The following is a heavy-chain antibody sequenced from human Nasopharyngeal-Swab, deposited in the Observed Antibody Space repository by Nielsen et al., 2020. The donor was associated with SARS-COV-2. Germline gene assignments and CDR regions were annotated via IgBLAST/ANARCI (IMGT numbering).Heavy chain of an antibody. Sequence: SVKVSCKASGYTFTGYYMHWVRQAPGQGLEWMGRINPNSGGPNHAQKFQGRVTMSRDTSISTAYMELSRLRSDDTAVYYCARDRYGYSSGWYEDDWFDPWGQGTLVTVSS. V-gene: IGHV1-2*06. J-gene: IGHJ5*02. CDR3: ARDRYGYSSGWYEDDWFDP. D-gene: IGHD6-19*01. CDR2: INPNSGGP. CDR1: GYTFTGYY.